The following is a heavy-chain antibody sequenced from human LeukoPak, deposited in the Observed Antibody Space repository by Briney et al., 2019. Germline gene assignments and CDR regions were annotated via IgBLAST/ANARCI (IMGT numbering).Heavy chain of an antibody. V-gene: IGHV4-38-2*02. CDR1: DYSFTSDYS. J-gene: IGHJ3*01. Sequence: SETLSLTCTVSDYSFTSDYSWGWIRQPPGKGLEWIGSIYHSGSFSHSGTTYYNPSLKSRVTILVDMSKKQFSLKLSSVTATDTAMYYCVRKRCSGGGCYFDPIGSFVAFDLWGQGTMVTVSS. D-gene: IGHD2-15*01. CDR3: VRKRCSGGGCYFDPIGSFVAFDL. CDR2: IYHSGSFSHSGTT.